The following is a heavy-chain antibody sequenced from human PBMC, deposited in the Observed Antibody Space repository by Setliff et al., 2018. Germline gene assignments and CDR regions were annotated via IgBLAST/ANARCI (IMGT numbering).Heavy chain of an antibody. CDR3: AKDGFQLLDPYYFDY. Sequence: PGGSLRLSCAASGFTFSSYGMHWVRQAPGKGLEWVAFIRYDGSNKYYADSVKGRFTISRDNSKNTLYLQMNSLRAEDTAVYYCAKDGFQLLDPYYFDYWGQGTLVTVSS. V-gene: IGHV3-30*02. CDR2: IRYDGSNK. CDR1: GFTFSSYG. D-gene: IGHD2-2*02. J-gene: IGHJ4*02.